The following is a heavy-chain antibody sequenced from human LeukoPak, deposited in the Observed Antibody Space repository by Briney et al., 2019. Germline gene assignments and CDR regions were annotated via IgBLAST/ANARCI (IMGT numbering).Heavy chain of an antibody. CDR1: GFTFSSYW. V-gene: IGHV3-7*01. Sequence: PGGSLRLSCAASGFTFSSYWMSWVRQAPGKGLQWVANIRHDGGDKYYVDSVRGRFTISRDNAKNSLYLQMDSLRAEDTAVYYCARAPMSPAPADYWGQGTLVAVSS. CDR2: IRHDGGDK. CDR3: ARAPMSPAPADY. J-gene: IGHJ4*02.